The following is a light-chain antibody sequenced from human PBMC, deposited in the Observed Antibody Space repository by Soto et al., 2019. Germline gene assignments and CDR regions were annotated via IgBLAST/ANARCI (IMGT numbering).Light chain of an antibody. Sequence: DIQMTQSPSTLSGSVGDRVTITCRASQTISSWLAWYQQKPGKAPKLLIYKASTLKSGVPSRFSGSGSGTEFILTISSLQPDDFATYWCQHYGGMWTFGQGTKV. V-gene: IGKV1-5*03. CDR2: KAS. J-gene: IGKJ1*01. CDR3: QHYGGMWT. CDR1: QTISSW.